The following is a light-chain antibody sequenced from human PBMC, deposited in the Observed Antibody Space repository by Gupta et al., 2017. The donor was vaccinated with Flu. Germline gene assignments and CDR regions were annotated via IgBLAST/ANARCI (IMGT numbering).Light chain of an antibody. J-gene: IGKJ2*01. Sequence: SCRSCQSLLGPGDVNTDFDWYGQKPGQSPQLLIYALSYQASGVSDRFSGRGSGTDFTLKISRVEAEDVGLYFCMQRRECPYTFGQGTKLEI. V-gene: IGKV2-40*01. CDR1: QSLLGPGDVNTD. CDR3: MQRRECPYT. CDR2: ALS.